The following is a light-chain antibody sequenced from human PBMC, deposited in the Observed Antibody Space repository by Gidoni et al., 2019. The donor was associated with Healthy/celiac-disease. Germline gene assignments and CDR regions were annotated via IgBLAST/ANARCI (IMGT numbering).Light chain of an antibody. Sequence: SYELTQPHTVSVSPGQTASITCPGDKLGDKYACWYHQKPGQSPVLVIYQDSKRPSGIPERFSGSNSGNTATLTISGTQAMDEADYYCQAWDSSTVVFGGGTKLTVL. CDR1: KLGDKY. J-gene: IGLJ2*01. CDR2: QDS. CDR3: QAWDSSTVV. V-gene: IGLV3-1*01.